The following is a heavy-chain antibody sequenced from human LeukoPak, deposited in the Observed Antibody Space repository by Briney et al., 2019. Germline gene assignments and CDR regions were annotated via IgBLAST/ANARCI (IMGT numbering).Heavy chain of an antibody. Sequence: SETLSLTCTVSGGSISSYYWSWIQQPPGKGLEWIGYIYYSGSTNYNPSLKSRVTISVNTSKNQFSLKLSSVTAADTAVYYCARLRGYYDAFDIWGQGTVVTVSS. V-gene: IGHV4-59*08. J-gene: IGHJ3*02. CDR2: IYYSGST. CDR3: ARLRGYYDAFDI. D-gene: IGHD3-22*01. CDR1: GGSISSYY.